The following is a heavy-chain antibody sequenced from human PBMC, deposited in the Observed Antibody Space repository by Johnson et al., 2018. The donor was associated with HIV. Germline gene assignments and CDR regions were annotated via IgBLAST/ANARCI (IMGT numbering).Heavy chain of an antibody. CDR3: AKGRYSSSWYLAGAFDI. CDR1: GSNFDDYG. Sequence: EVQLVESGGGVARPGGSLRLSCAASGSNFDDYGMSWVRQAPGKGLEWVSGINWNGGRTGYADSVKGQLPISRDNSKNTLYLQMNSLRAEDTAIYYCAKGRYSSSWYLAGAFDIWGQGTMVTVSS. CDR2: INWNGGRT. J-gene: IGHJ3*02. V-gene: IGHV3-20*04. D-gene: IGHD6-13*01.